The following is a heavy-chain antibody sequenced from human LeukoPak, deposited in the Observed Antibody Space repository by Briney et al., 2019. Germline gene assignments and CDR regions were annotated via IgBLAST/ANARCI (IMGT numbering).Heavy chain of an antibody. V-gene: IGHV4-38-2*02. Sequence: SSETLSLTCTVSGYSISSGYYWGWIRQPPGKGLEWIGRIYHNGNTFYNPSLKSRITISVDTSKNQFSLKLSSVTAADTAVYYCARFQGGSGYCYGAFDIWGQGTMVTGSS. J-gene: IGHJ3*02. CDR2: IYHNGNT. CDR1: GYSISSGYY. D-gene: IGHD2-21*01. CDR3: ARFQGGSGYCYGAFDI.